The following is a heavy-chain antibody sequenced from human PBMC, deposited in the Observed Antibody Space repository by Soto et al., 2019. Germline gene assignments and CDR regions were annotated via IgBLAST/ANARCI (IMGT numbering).Heavy chain of an antibody. V-gene: IGHV3-30*18. CDR2: ISHGGRNI. J-gene: IGHJ4*02. CDR3: AKDFNWAIDY. Sequence: QVQLVESGGGVVQPGRSLRLSCVASGFTFSSNGMHWVRQAPGKGLEWVAHISHGGRNINYADSVKGRFTFSRDNSKNTVYLQMDSLKIEDTAMYYCAKDFNWAIDYWGQGILATVSS. CDR1: GFTFSSNG. D-gene: IGHD3-16*01.